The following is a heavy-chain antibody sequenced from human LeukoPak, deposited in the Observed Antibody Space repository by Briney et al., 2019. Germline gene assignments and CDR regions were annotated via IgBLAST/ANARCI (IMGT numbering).Heavy chain of an antibody. Sequence: PGGSLRLSCAASGFTVSSNYMSWVRQAPGKGLEWVSVLYSGGTTYYADSVKGRFTISRDNSKNTLYLQMNSLRAEDTAVYYCARGDGDWSYYFDCWGQGTLVTVSS. J-gene: IGHJ4*02. V-gene: IGHV3-53*01. CDR2: LYSGGTT. CDR3: ARGDGDWSYYFDC. D-gene: IGHD4-17*01. CDR1: GFTVSSNY.